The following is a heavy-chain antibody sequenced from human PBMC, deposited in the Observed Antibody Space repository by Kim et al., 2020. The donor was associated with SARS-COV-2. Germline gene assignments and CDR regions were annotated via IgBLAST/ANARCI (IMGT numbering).Heavy chain of an antibody. V-gene: IGHV4-59*08. Sequence: SETLSLTCTISGASIRDDYWTWIRQPPGKGLEWIGYFSYNKRTSYNPSLKSRVSMSLDTSRNQFSLKLNSVTAADTAVYYCARLPDITGWPFDYWAQGTLVTVSS. CDR1: GASIRDDY. D-gene: IGHD6-19*01. CDR2: FSYNKRT. CDR3: ARLPDITGWPFDY. J-gene: IGHJ4*02.